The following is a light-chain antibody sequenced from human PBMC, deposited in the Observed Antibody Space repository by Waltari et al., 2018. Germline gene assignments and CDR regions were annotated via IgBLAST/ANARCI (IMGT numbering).Light chain of an antibody. CDR1: STDVGGYTS. CDR3: SSQSSNNVVL. V-gene: IGLV2-14*01. Sequence: QSALTQPASVSGSPGQSVTIFCTGTSTDVGGYTSASWYREHPGQAPRVIIYDVSDRPSGVSDRFSGSKSGNTASLTISGLQAEDEADYYCSSQSSNNVVLFGGGTKLTVL. CDR2: DVS. J-gene: IGLJ2*01.